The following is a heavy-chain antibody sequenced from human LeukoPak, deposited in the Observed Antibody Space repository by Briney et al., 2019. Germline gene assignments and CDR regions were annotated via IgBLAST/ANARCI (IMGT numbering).Heavy chain of an antibody. CDR1: GGSISSSNW. D-gene: IGHD5-18*01. V-gene: IGHV4-4*02. CDR2: VSYTGST. J-gene: IGHJ6*02. CDR3: ARARGYSNAADV. Sequence: SETLSLTCAVSGGSISSSNWWSWVRQSPGKGLEWIGYVSYTGSTNYNPSLKGRVTISGDTTKNQFSLKLSSVTAADTAVYYCARARGYSNAADVWGQGTTVTVSS.